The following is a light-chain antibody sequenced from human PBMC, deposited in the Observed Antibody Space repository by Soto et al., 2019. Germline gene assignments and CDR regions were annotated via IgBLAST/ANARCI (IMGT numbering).Light chain of an antibody. CDR2: DVS. CDR3: SSYTTSSTYV. V-gene: IGLV2-14*01. J-gene: IGLJ1*01. Sequence: QPASVSGSPGQSITISCTGTSSDVGGYNYVSWYQQHPGKAPKLMIYDVSNRPSGVSNRFSGSKSGNTASLTISGLQAEDEADYYCSSYTTSSTYVFGTGTKVTVL. CDR1: SSDVGGYNY.